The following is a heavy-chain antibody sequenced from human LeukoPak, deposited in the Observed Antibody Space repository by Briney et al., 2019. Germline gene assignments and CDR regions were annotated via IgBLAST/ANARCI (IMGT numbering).Heavy chain of an antibody. CDR1: GGSISSYY. V-gene: IGHV4-59*08. CDR2: IYYSGST. D-gene: IGHD3-22*01. Sequence: SETLSLTCTVSGGSISSYYWSWIRQPPGKGLEWIGYIYYSGSTNYNPSLKSRVTISVDTSKNQFSLKLSSVTAADTAVYYCARLYSSGYHYYFDYWGQGTLVTVSS. CDR3: ARLYSSGYHYYFDY. J-gene: IGHJ4*02.